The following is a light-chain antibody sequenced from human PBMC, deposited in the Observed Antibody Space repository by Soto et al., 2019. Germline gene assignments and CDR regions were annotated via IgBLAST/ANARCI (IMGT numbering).Light chain of an antibody. Sequence: QSALTQPASVSGSPGQSITISCSGSRSDIGSYNNVAWYQQHPGKAPRVMIFGVTKRPSGISDRFFGSKSGSTASLTISELQAEDEAYYFCFSYAGSSILVFGGGTKVTVL. CDR1: RSDIGSYNN. CDR2: GVT. J-gene: IGLJ3*02. V-gene: IGLV2-23*02. CDR3: FSYAGSSILV.